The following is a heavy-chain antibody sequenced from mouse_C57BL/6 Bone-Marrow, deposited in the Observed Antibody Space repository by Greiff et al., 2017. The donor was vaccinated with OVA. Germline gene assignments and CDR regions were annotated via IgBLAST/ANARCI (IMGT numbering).Heavy chain of an antibody. J-gene: IGHJ1*03. D-gene: IGHD4-1*01. CDR3: ARGEANWDPYWYFDV. Sequence: QVQLKQPGAELVKPGASVKLSCKASGYTFTSYWMHWVKQRPGRGLEWIGRIDPNSGGTKYNEKFKSKATLTVDKPSSTAYMQLSSLTSEDSAVYYCARGEANWDPYWYFDVWGTGTTVTVSS. CDR2: IDPNSGGT. V-gene: IGHV1-72*01. CDR1: GYTFTSYW.